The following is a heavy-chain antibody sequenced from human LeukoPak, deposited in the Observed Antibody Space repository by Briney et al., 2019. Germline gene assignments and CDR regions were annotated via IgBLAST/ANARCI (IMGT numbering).Heavy chain of an antibody. CDR3: ARDAYSGGSCYAY. D-gene: IGHD2-15*01. V-gene: IGHV3-7*01. CDR1: GFIFSSYW. Sequence: GGSLRLSCAVSGFIFSSYWMSWVRQAPGKGLEWVANINQDGSEKYYVDSLEGRSTISRDNAKNSLFLQMNSLRAEDTAVYYCARDAYSGGSCYAYWGQGTLVIVSS. J-gene: IGHJ4*02. CDR2: INQDGSEK.